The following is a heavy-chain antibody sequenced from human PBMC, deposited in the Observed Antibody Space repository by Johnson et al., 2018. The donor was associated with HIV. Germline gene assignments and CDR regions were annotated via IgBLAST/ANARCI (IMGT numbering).Heavy chain of an antibody. Sequence: QVQLVESGGGLVQPGGSLRLSCAASGFTFSSYAMHWVRQAPGKGLEWVAVISYDGSNKYYADSVKGRFTISRDNSKNPLYLQMNSLRAEHTAVYYCARGRGGGSYHDAFDSWGQGTMVTVSS. CDR1: GFTFSSYA. CDR2: ISYDGSNK. D-gene: IGHD1-26*01. CDR3: ARGRGGGSYHDAFDS. J-gene: IGHJ3*02. V-gene: IGHV3-30-3*01.